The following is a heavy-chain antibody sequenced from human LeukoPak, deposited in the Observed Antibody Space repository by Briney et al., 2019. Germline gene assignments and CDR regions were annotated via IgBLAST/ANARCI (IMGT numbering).Heavy chain of an antibody. V-gene: IGHV3-48*02. CDR3: ARDPGCSRPSSYGYFDH. Sequence: GGSLRLSCAPSGFTFSAYSMIWVRQTPGKGLECLSYITSSSDSIHYADSVRGRFTVSRDNAKNSLYLQMNSLRDEDTAVYYCARDPGCSRPSSYGYFDHWGQGTLATVSS. J-gene: IGHJ4*02. D-gene: IGHD2-2*01. CDR2: ITSSSDSI. CDR1: GFTFSAYS.